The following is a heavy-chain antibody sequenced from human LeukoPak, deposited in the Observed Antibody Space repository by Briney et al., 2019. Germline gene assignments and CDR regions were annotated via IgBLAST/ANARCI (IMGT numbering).Heavy chain of an antibody. J-gene: IGHJ4*02. V-gene: IGHV4-38-2*02. CDR2: IYHSGST. CDR1: GYSISSGYY. CDR3: AAASYYYGSGSYQI. Sequence: SETLSLTCTVSGYSISSGYYWGWIRQPPGKGLEWIGSIYHSGSTYYNPSLKSRVTISVDTSKNQFSLKLSSVTAADTAVYYCAAASYYYGSGSYQIWGQGTLVTVSS. D-gene: IGHD3-10*01.